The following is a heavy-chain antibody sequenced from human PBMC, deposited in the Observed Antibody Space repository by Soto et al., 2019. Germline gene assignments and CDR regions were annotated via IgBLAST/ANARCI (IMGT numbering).Heavy chain of an antibody. J-gene: IGHJ6*02. CDR2: IIPIFGTA. CDR3: ARIRRLRNFYYYYGMDV. V-gene: IGHV1-69*13. CDR1: GGTFSSYA. Sequence: SVKVSCKASGGTFSSYAISWVRQAPGQGLEWMGGIIPIFGTANYAQKFQGRVTITADESTSTAYMELSSLRSEDTAVYYCARIRRLRNFYYYYGMDVWGQGTTVTVSS.